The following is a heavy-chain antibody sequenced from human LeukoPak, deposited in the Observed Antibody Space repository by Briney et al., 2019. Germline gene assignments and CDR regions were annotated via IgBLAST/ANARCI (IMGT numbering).Heavy chain of an antibody. CDR1: GGSISSYY. J-gene: IGHJ3*02. D-gene: IGHD4-23*01. CDR3: ARGGGYGGASGI. CDR2: IYYSGST. V-gene: IGHV4-59*01. Sequence: SETLSLTCTVSGGSISSYYWSWIRQPPGKGLEWIGYIYYSGSTDYNPSLKSRVTISVDTSKNQFSLKLSSVTAADTALYYCARGGGYGGASGIWGQGTMVTVSS.